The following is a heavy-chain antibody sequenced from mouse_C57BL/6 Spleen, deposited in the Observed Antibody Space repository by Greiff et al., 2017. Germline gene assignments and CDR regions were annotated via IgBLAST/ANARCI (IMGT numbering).Heavy chain of an antibody. V-gene: IGHV5-9*01. Sequence: EVKLVESGGGLVKPGGSLKLSCAASGFTFSSYTMSWVRQTPEKRLEWVATISGGGGNTYYPDSVKGRFTISRDNAKNTLYLQMSSLRSEDTALYYCARTYYYGSSPYWYFDVWGTGTTVTVSS. CDR3: ARTYYYGSSPYWYFDV. J-gene: IGHJ1*03. CDR2: ISGGGGNT. CDR1: GFTFSSYT. D-gene: IGHD1-1*01.